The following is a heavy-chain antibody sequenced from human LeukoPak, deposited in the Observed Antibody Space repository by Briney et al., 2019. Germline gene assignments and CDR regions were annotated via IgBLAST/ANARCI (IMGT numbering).Heavy chain of an antibody. D-gene: IGHD6-25*01. CDR3: AKDRSSGPHYYYGMDV. J-gene: IGHJ6*02. CDR2: ISYLGDDQ. CDR1: GFTFSSYG. Sequence: PGRSLRLSCAASGFTFSSYGMHWVRQAPGKGLEWVAVISYLGDDQFYAESVKGRFTISRDNSKKTVFLQMNSLRGEDTAVYYCAKDRSSGPHYYYGMDVWGRGTTVIVSS. V-gene: IGHV3-30*18.